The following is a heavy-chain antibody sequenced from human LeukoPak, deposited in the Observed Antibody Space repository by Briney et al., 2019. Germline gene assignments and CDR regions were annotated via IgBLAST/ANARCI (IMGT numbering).Heavy chain of an antibody. CDR2: IYDSGST. D-gene: IGHD3-10*01. CDR3: ARHYGP. J-gene: IGHJ5*02. CDR1: GYTFSSHGI. V-gene: IGHV4-39*01. Sequence: SCKASGYTFSSHGISWIRQPPGKGLEWIGSIYDSGSTYYNPSLKSRVTISVDTSKNQFSLRLNSVTAADTAVYYCARHYGPWGQGTLVTVSS.